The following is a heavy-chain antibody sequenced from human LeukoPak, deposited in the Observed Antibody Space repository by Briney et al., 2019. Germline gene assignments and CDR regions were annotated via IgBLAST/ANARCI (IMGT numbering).Heavy chain of an antibody. V-gene: IGHV4-39*07. D-gene: IGHD6-13*01. CDR1: GGSISSSSYY. J-gene: IGHJ4*02. CDR2: IYYSGST. CDR3: ARGNPYSSSWTLFDY. Sequence: SETLSLTCTVSGGSISSSSYYWGWIRQPPGKGLEWIGSIYYSGSTYYNPSLKSRVTISVDTSKNQFSLKLSSVTAADTAVYYCARGNPYSSSWTLFDYWGQGTLVTVSS.